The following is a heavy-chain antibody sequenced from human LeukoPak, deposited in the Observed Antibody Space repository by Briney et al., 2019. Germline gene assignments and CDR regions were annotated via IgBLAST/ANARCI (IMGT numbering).Heavy chain of an antibody. CDR3: ARYTAMADDAFDI. J-gene: IGHJ3*02. CDR1: GYMFSTYG. V-gene: IGHV1-18*01. Sequence: ASVKVSCKSSGYMFSTYGISWVRQAPGQGLEWMGWISAFNGDTKYAEKFQGRVTTTRDTSTSTVYLDLRGLRTDDTAVYYCARYTAMADDAFDIWGQGTMVTVSS. CDR2: ISAFNGDT. D-gene: IGHD5-18*01.